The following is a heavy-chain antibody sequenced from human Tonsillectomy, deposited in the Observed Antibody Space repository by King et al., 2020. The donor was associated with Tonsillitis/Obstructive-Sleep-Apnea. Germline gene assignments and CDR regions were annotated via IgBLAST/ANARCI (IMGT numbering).Heavy chain of an antibody. Sequence: VQLQQWGAGLLKPSETLSLTCAVYGGSFSGYYWSWIRQPPGKGLEWIGEINHRGSTNYNPSLKSQVTISVDTSKNQFSLNLRSVTAADTAVYYCASGGGSWFEYWGQGTLVTVSS. V-gene: IGHV4-34*01. J-gene: IGHJ4*02. CDR1: GGSFSGYY. CDR2: INHRGST. CDR3: ASGGGSWFEY. D-gene: IGHD1-26*01.